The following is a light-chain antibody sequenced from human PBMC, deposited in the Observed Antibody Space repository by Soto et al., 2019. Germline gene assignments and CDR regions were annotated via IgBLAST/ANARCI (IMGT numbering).Light chain of an antibody. CDR2: WAS. CDR3: QLSPSYLLP. CDR1: QSFLYSSNNKNY. Sequence: DIVRTQYQEYLAVSLDERATSNCKSSQSFLYSSNNKNYLAWYQHKPGQPPKLLLYWASMRESGVPDRISGSGSGTDFTLTIISLQAEDVAVYYCQLSPSYLLPFGGGTKVAIK. V-gene: IGKV4-1*01. J-gene: IGKJ4*01.